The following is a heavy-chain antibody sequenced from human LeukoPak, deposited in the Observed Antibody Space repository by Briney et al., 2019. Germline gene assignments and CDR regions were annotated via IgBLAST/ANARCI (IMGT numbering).Heavy chain of an antibody. CDR3: AKRKPAANFDY. CDR2: ISGSGAST. V-gene: IGHV3-23*01. Sequence: AGGSLRLSCAASGFTFSSYDMSWVRQAPGKGLEWVSLISGSGASTYYADSVKGRFTISRDNSKNTLYLQMNSLRAEDTAVYYCAKRKPAANFDYWGQGTLVTVSS. D-gene: IGHD2-2*01. J-gene: IGHJ4*02. CDR1: GFTFSSYD.